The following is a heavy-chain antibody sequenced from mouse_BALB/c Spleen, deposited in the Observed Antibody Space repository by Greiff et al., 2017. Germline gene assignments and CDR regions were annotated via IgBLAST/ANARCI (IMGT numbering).Heavy chain of an antibody. V-gene: IGHV1-82*01. CDR2: IYPGDGDT. CDR3: ARRKGLRREGHYAMDY. D-gene: IGHD2-4*01. J-gene: IGHJ4*01. Sequence: VQLQQSGPELVKPGASVKISCKASGYAFSSSWMNWVQQRPGQGLEWIGRIYPGDGDTNYNGKFKGKATLTADKSSSTAYMQLSSLTSVDSAVYFCARRKGLRREGHYAMDYWGQGTSVTVSS. CDR1: GYAFSSSW.